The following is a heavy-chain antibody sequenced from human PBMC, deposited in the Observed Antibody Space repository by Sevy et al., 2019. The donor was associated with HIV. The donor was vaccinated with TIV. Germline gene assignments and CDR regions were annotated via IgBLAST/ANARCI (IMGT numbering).Heavy chain of an antibody. CDR2: IWYDGSKT. J-gene: IGHJ4*02. CDR3: ARHRAVAGTSFLDY. CDR1: GFSFSRFG. Sequence: GGSLRLSCAATGFSFSRFGMHWVRQAPGKGLEWVGVIWYDGSKTYYGDSVEGRFTISRDNSKNTVNLEMNSLTAEDTAVYYCARHRAVAGTSFLDYWGQGTRVTVSS. D-gene: IGHD6-19*01. V-gene: IGHV3-33*01.